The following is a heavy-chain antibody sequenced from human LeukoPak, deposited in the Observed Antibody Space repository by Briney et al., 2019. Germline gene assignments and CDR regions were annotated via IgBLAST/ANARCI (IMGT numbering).Heavy chain of an antibody. V-gene: IGHV1-69*13. Sequence: SVKVSCKASGGTFSSYAISWVRQAHGQGLEWMGGIIPIFGTANYAQKFQGRVTITADESTSTAYMELSSLRSEDTAVYYCARDRSVVPAALPEYYFDYWGQGTLVTVSS. J-gene: IGHJ4*02. CDR1: GGTFSSYA. CDR3: ARDRSVVPAALPEYYFDY. D-gene: IGHD2-2*01. CDR2: IIPIFGTA.